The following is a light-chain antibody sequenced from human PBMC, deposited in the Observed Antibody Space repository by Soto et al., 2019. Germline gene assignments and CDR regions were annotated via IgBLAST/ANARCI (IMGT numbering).Light chain of an antibody. CDR2: DAS. CDR1: QSVSSY. CDR3: QQRSNWPL. J-gene: IGKJ4*01. Sequence: EIVLTQSPATLSLSPGERATLSCRASQSVSSYLAWYKQKPGQAPRLLIYDASNRATGIPARFSGSGSGTDFTLTISCLEPEDFAVYYCQQRSNWPLFGGGTKVDIK. V-gene: IGKV3-11*01.